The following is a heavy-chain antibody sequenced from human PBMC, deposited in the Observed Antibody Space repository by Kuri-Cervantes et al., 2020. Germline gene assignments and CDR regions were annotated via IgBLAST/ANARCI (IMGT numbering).Heavy chain of an antibody. CDR2: IHTSEST. J-gene: IGHJ3*02. CDR1: GASINSYY. Sequence: SETLSLTCTVSGASINSYYWSWIRQPAGKGLEWIGRIHTSESTIYNPSLRSRVTISVDTSKNQFSLKLSSVTAADTAVYYCARYCSTSSCYVGQNDAFDNWGQGTMVTVSS. CDR3: ARYCSTSSCYVGQNDAFDN. D-gene: IGHD2-2*01. V-gene: IGHV4-4*07.